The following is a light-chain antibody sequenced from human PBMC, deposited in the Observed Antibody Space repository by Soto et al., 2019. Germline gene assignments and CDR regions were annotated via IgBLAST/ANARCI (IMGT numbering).Light chain of an antibody. CDR1: QSVLYSSNNKNY. CDR2: WAS. CDR3: QQYYTTLTWT. V-gene: IGKV4-1*01. J-gene: IGKJ1*01. Sequence: DIVMTQSPDSLAVSLGERATINCKSSQSVLYSSNNKNYLAWYQQKPAQPPKLLIYWASTRESGVPDRFSGSGSGTDYTITNSSLQAEDVAVYYCQQYYTTLTWTFGQGTKVEIK.